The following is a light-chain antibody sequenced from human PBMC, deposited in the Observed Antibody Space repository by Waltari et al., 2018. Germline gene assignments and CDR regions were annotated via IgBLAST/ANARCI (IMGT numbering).Light chain of an antibody. CDR1: QSISSY. CDR2: EAS. Sequence: DIQMSQSPFSLSASVGDRVTITCRASQSISSYLNWYQQKPGTAPKHLIYEASSLQSGVQSRLNGSGSGTDFTLTISSLQPEEFATYDCQQSYSTPITFGQGTRLEIK. J-gene: IGKJ5*01. CDR3: QQSYSTPIT. V-gene: IGKV1-39*01.